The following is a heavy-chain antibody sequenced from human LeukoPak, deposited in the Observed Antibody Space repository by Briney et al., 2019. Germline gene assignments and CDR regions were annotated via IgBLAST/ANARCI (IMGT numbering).Heavy chain of an antibody. CDR1: GFTIDDYA. CDR3: AKDIRRDGYNLPDY. CDR2: ISWNSGSI. Sequence: GGSLRLSCAASGFTIDDYAMHWVRQAPGKGLEWVSGISWNSGSIGYADSVKGRFTISRDNAKNSLYLQMNSLRAEDTALYYCAKDIRRDGYNLPDYWGQGTLVTVSS. J-gene: IGHJ4*02. V-gene: IGHV3-9*01. D-gene: IGHD5-24*01.